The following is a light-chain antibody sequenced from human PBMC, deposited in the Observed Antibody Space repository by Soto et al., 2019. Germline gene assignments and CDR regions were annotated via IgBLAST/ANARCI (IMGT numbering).Light chain of an antibody. CDR3: QHFNSYPYT. V-gene: IGKV1-16*01. CDR2: AAS. Sequence: DIQMTQSQSSLSASVGDRVTITCRASQDINNFFAWFQQKPGKAPKSLIYAASNLQSGFPSRCSGSGSGSDFTLNISSLQPEDFATYFCQHFNSYPYTFGHGTKVEIK. J-gene: IGKJ2*01. CDR1: QDINNF.